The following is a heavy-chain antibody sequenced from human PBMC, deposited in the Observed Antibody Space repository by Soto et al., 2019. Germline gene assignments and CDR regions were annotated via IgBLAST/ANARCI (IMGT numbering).Heavy chain of an antibody. CDR2: IYYSGST. J-gene: IGHJ4*02. V-gene: IGHV4-30-4*01. CDR1: GGSISSGDYY. CDR3: ARVTKYSNYVGY. Sequence: SETLSLTCTVSGGSISSGDYYWGWIRQPPGKGLEWIGYIYYSGSTYYNPSLKSRVTISVDTSKNQFSLKLSSVTAADTAVYYCARVTKYSNYVGYWGQGTLVTVSS. D-gene: IGHD4-4*01.